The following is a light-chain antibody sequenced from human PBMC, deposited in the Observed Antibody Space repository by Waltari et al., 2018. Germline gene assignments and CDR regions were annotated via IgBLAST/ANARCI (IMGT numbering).Light chain of an antibody. Sequence: SALTQPASVSGSPGQSITISCTATSSDIGTYNYVSWYQQYPGKAPKLMIYDVTKRPSGVSDRFSGSKSGNTASLTISGLQAEDEADYYCCSYAGSSSLVFGGGTKLTVL. CDR2: DVT. CDR1: SSDIGTYNY. CDR3: CSYAGSSSLV. J-gene: IGLJ2*01. V-gene: IGLV2-23*02.